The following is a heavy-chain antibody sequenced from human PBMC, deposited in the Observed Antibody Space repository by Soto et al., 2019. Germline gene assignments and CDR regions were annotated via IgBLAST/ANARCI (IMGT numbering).Heavy chain of an antibody. CDR3: AKVRGYGDYIRYWYLDL. D-gene: IGHD4-17*01. Sequence: EVELLESGGALVQPGGSVRLSCAASGFTFRSHAMSWVRQAPGKGLEWVSAITDSGDKTYYTDSVKGRFTISRDNSKNTLYLQMNSLRDEDTAVYYCAKVRGYGDYIRYWYLDLWGRGTLVTVSS. V-gene: IGHV3-23*01. CDR2: ITDSGDKT. CDR1: GFTFRSHA. J-gene: IGHJ2*01.